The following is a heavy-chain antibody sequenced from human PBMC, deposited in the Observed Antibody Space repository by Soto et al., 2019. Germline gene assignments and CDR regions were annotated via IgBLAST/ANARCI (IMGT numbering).Heavy chain of an antibody. CDR3: ARVEGPVGARAPVNAFDI. D-gene: IGHD1-26*01. CDR1: GGSISRYY. Sequence: PSETLSLTCPVSGGSISRYYWSWIRQPPGKGLEWIGYIYYSGSTNYNPSLKSRVTISVDTSKNQFSLKLSSVTAADTAMYYCARVEGPVGARAPVNAFDIWGQGTMVTVSS. V-gene: IGHV4-59*01. CDR2: IYYSGST. J-gene: IGHJ3*02.